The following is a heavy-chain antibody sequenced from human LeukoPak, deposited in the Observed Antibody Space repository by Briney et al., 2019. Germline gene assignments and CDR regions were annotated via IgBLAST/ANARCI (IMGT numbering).Heavy chain of an antibody. CDR2: ISYEGINK. Sequence: GGSLRLSCAASGFTFSNYAMHWVRQATGKGLEWVAVISYEGINKYYADSVKGRFTISRDNSKNTLYLQMNSLRAEYTAGYYCARDLWDYYDSSGYYYYYGMDVWGQGPTVTVSS. J-gene: IGHJ6*02. D-gene: IGHD3-22*01. CDR1: GFTFSNYA. CDR3: ARDLWDYYDSSGYYYYYGMDV. V-gene: IGHV3-30-3*01.